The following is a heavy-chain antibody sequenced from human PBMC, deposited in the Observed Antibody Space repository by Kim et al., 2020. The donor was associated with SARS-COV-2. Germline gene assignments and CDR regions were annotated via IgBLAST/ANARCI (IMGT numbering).Heavy chain of an antibody. V-gene: IGHV4-39*01. CDR3: ARHAVVRGVIPNWFDP. D-gene: IGHD3-10*01. CDR2: IYYSGST. CDR1: GGSISSSSYY. Sequence: SETLSLTCTVSGGSISSSSYYWGWIRQPPGKGLEWIGSIYYSGSTHYNPSLKSRVSISVDTSKTQFSLKLTSLTAADTTIYYCARHAVVRGVIPNWFDPWGQGTLVTVSS. J-gene: IGHJ5*02.